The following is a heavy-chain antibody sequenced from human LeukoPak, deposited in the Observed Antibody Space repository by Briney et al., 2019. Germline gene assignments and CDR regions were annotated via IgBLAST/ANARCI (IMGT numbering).Heavy chain of an antibody. CDR2: IYTSGST. V-gene: IGHV4-4*07. CDR3: AREVDQVMDDAFDI. CDR1: GGSISSYY. J-gene: IGHJ3*02. Sequence: PSETLSLTCTVSGGSISSYYWSWIRQPAGKGLEWIGRIYTSGSTNYNPSLKSRVTMSVDTSKNQFSLNLRSVTAADTAVYYCAREVDQVMDDAFDIWGQGAMVTVSS. D-gene: IGHD5-12*01.